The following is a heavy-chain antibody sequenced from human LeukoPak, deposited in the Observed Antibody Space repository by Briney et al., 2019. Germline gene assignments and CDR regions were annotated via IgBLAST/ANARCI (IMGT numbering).Heavy chain of an antibody. CDR2: IYYSGST. Sequence: PSETLSLTCTVSGVSISSSSYYWGWIRQPPGKGLEWIGSIYYSGSTYYNPSLKSRVTISVDTSKNQFSLKLSSVTAADTAVYYCARPNSSGYYYYAFDIWGQGTMVTGSS. CDR3: ARPNSSGYYYYAFDI. V-gene: IGHV4-39*07. CDR1: GVSISSSSYY. J-gene: IGHJ3*02. D-gene: IGHD3-22*01.